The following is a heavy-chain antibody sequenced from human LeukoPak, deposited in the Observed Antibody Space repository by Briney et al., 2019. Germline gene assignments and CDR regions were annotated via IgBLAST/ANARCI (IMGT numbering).Heavy chain of an antibody. D-gene: IGHD2-2*01. CDR3: ARDFSPAIGYCSSISCAFDY. V-gene: IGHV4-4*07. CDR1: GGSISSYY. CDR2: IYTSGST. Sequence: SETLSLTCTVSGGSISSYYWSWIRQPAGKGLEWIGRIYTSGSTNYNPSLKSRVTMSVDTSKNQFSLKLSSVTAADTAVYYCARDFSPAIGYCSSISCAFDYWGQGTLVTVSS. J-gene: IGHJ4*02.